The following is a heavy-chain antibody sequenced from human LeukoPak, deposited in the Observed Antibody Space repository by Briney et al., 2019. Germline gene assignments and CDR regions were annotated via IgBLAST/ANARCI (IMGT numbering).Heavy chain of an antibody. CDR1: GFTFSSYS. V-gene: IGHV3-21*01. D-gene: IGHD6-19*01. CDR2: ISSGSSYI. CDR3: ARDSSSGY. Sequence: GGSLRLSCAASGFTFSSYSMNWVRQAPGKGLEWVSSISSGSSYIYYADSVKGRFTISRDNAKNSLYLQMNSLRAEDTAVYYCARDSSSGYWGQGTLVTVSS. J-gene: IGHJ4*02.